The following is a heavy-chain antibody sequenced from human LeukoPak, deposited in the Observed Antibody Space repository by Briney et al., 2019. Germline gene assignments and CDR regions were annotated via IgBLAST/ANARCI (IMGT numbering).Heavy chain of an antibody. D-gene: IGHD3-22*01. J-gene: IGHJ4*02. Sequence: GGSLRLSCSASGFTFSYYGFHWVRQPPGKGLEWVAFIRYSANDRYYADSVKGRFSISRDNSKNTLYLQMNSLRVEDTAVYYCAREYYYDSSGYYYGYWGQGTLVTVSS. CDR3: AREYYYDSSGYYYGY. CDR2: IRYSANDR. CDR1: GFTFSYYG. V-gene: IGHV3-30*02.